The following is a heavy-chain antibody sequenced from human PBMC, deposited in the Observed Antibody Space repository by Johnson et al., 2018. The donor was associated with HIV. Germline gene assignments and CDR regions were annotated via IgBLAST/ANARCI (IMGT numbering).Heavy chain of an antibody. CDR2: IKQDGSEK. D-gene: IGHD3-22*01. V-gene: IGHV3-7*03. CDR3: ARGDHYDSSGFYFGAAFDS. CDR1: GFTFSSYW. J-gene: IGHJ3*02. Sequence: VQLVESGGGLVQPGGSLRLSCAASGFTFSSYWMSWVRQAPGKGLEWVANIKQDGSEKYYVDSVKGRFTISRDNARNSVYLQMNSLRAEDTAVYYCARGDHYDSSGFYFGAAFDSWGQGTMVTVSS.